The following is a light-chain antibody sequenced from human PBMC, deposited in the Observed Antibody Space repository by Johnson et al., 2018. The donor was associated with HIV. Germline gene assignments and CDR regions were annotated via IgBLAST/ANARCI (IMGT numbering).Light chain of an antibody. CDR3: GTWDNSLSTGGV. Sequence: QSVLTQPPSVSAAPGQKVTISCSGSSSNIGNNYVSWYQQLPGTAPKLLIYENNKRPSGIPDRFSGSKSGTSATLGITGLQTGDEADYYGGTWDNSLSTGGVFGTGTKVTVL. V-gene: IGLV1-51*02. J-gene: IGLJ1*01. CDR1: SSNIGNNY. CDR2: ENN.